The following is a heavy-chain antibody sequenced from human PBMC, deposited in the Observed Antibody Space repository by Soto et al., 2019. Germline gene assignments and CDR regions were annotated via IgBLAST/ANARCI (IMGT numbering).Heavy chain of an antibody. CDR3: ARVVPGAEAWFGP. V-gene: IGHV1-18*01. Sequence: ASEKVSCKTSGYTFSNYGITWVRQAPGQPLEWLGWISLYSDGTSYAQKFRGRVSMTTDTSTTTAYMELRSLRSDDTAVYYCARVVPGAEAWFGPWGQGTLVTVSS. CDR2: ISLYSDGT. CDR1: GYTFSNYG. J-gene: IGHJ5*02.